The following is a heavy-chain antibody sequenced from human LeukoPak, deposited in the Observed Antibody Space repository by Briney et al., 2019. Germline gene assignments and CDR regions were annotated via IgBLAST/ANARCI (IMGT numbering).Heavy chain of an antibody. CDR3: ARDSTGWFDP. D-gene: IGHD6-25*01. CDR1: GGTFSSYA. V-gene: IGHV3-30-3*01. Sequence: SCKASGGTFSSYAMHWVRQAPGKGLEWVAVISYDGSNKYYADSVKGRFTISRDNSKNTLYLQMNSLRAEDTAVYYCARDSTGWFDPWGQGTLVTVSS. J-gene: IGHJ5*02. CDR2: ISYDGSNK.